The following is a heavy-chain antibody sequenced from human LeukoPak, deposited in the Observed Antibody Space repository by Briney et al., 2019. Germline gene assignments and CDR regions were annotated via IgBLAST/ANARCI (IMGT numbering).Heavy chain of an antibody. D-gene: IGHD3-10*01. CDR3: AKVAKYYYGSETYYFFEH. CDR1: GFTFSSYS. J-gene: IGHJ4*02. Sequence: PGGSLRLSCAASGFTFSSYSMNWVRQAPGKGLEWVSSISSSSSYIYYADSVKGRFTIPRDNAKNSLYLQMNSLRVEDTAVYYCAKVAKYYYGSETYYFFEHWGQGTPVTASS. CDR2: ISSSSSYI. V-gene: IGHV3-21*01.